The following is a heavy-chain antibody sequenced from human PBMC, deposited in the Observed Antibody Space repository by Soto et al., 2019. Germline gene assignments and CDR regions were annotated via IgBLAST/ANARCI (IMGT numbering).Heavy chain of an antibody. Sequence: QVQLVESGGGVVQPGRSLRLSCVASGFTFSSYGMHWVRQAPGKGLEWVAVIWYDGSNKYYADSVKGRFTISRDNSKKTLYLQMNSLRDEDMAVYYCASARLYYDRSGYYDYWGQGTLVTVSS. CDR3: ASARLYYDRSGYYDY. J-gene: IGHJ4*02. CDR2: IWYDGSNK. V-gene: IGHV3-33*01. CDR1: GFTFSSYG. D-gene: IGHD3-22*01.